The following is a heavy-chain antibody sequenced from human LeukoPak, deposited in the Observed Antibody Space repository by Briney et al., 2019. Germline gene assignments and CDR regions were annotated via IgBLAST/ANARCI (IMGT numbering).Heavy chain of an antibody. D-gene: IGHD2-2*01. CDR2: IYPCDSDT. Sequence: GESLKISCKGSGYSLTSYWIGWVRQMPGKGLEWMAIIYPCDSDTRYSPSFQGQVTISADKSISTTYLQWSSLKASDTAMYYCARGGCSSTSCPFDYWGQGTLVTVSS. J-gene: IGHJ4*02. V-gene: IGHV5-51*01. CDR1: GYSLTSYW. CDR3: ARGGCSSTSCPFDY.